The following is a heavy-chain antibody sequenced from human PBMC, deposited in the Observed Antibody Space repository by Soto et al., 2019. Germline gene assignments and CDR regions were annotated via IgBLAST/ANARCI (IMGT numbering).Heavy chain of an antibody. V-gene: IGHV3-30*18. Sequence: QVQLVESGGGVVQPGRSLRLSCAASGFTFSTYGMHWVRQAPGKGLEWVAVISYDGRNKYYEDSVKGRFTISRDNSKNTLYLQMNSLRAEDTAVYYCANDYYDSSGYYYGMDVWGQGTTVTVSS. CDR1: GFTFSTYG. D-gene: IGHD3-22*01. J-gene: IGHJ6*02. CDR2: ISYDGRNK. CDR3: ANDYYDSSGYYYGMDV.